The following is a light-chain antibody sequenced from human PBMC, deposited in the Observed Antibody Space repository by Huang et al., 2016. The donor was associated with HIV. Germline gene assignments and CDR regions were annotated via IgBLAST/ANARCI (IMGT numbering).Light chain of an antibody. V-gene: IGKV3-20*01. CDR3: HQYGSPPFT. CDR1: QSISSSS. CDR2: GAS. J-gene: IGKJ3*01. Sequence: EIVLTQSPGTLSLSPGERATLSCRASQSISSSSLAWYLQKPGQAPTLLIHGASTRATDIPDRVSGSGSGTDLTLTISRLEPEDFAVYYCHQYGSPPFTFGPGTKVDIK.